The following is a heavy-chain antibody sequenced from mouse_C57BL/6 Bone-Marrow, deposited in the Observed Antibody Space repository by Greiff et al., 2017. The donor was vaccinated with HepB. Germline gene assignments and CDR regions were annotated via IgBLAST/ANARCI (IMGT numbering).Heavy chain of an antibody. V-gene: IGHV5-16*01. CDR2: INYDGSST. CDR1: GFTFSDYY. CDR3: ARDLDYFDY. Sequence: EVQLVESEGGLVQPGSSMKLSCTASGFTFSDYYMAWVRQVPEKGLEWVANINYDGSSTYYLDSLKSRFITSRDNAKNILYLQMSSLKSEDTATYYCARDLDYFDYWGQGTTLTVSS. J-gene: IGHJ2*01.